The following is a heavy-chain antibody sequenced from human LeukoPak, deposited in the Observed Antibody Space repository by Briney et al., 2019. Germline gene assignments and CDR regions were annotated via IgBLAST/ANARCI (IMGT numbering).Heavy chain of an antibody. CDR2: IHYSGST. D-gene: IGHD5-18*01. J-gene: IGHJ4*02. CDR1: GGSLSSYY. V-gene: IGHV4-59*12. CDR3: ARGGEDPDTAMAFDY. Sequence: SETLSLTCTVTGGSLSSYYWSWIRQPPGKGLEWIGYIHYSGSTNYNPSLKSRVTMSVDTSKNQFSLKLSSVTAADTAVYNCARGGEDPDTAMAFDYWGQGTLVTVSS.